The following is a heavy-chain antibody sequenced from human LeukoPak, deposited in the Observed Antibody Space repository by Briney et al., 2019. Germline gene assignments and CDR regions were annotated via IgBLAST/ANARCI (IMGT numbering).Heavy chain of an antibody. CDR2: ISYYGSNK. CDR3: VRGPRYYDDSGFHYGVFDI. V-gene: IGHV3-30*03. CDR1: GFTFSNYG. J-gene: IGHJ3*02. Sequence: GGSLRLSCAASGFTFSNYGMHWVRQAPGKGLEWVAVISYYGSNKYYADSVKGRFIISRDNSKNTLFLQMNSLTADDPAVYYCVRGPRYYDDSGFHYGVFDIWGQGTVVTVSS. D-gene: IGHD3-22*01.